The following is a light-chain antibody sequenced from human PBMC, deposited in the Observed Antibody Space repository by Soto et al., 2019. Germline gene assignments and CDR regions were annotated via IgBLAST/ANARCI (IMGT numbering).Light chain of an antibody. CDR3: MQAVQSPLT. V-gene: IGKV2-28*01. CDR1: QSLLHSNGYNY. CDR2: LGS. Sequence: DLVMTQSPLSLPVTPGEPASISCRSSQSLLHSNGYNYLDWYLQKPGQSPQLLIYLGSNRASGVPDRFSGRGSGTDFTLKISRVEAEDVGVYYCMQAVQSPLTFGGGTKVEIK. J-gene: IGKJ4*01.